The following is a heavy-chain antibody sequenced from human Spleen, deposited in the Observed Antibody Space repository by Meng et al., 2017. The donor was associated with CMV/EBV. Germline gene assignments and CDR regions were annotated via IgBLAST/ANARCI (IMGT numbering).Heavy chain of an antibody. Sequence: ASVKVSCKASGYTFTSYGISWVRQAPGQGLEWMGWMSPYTGNTDYPQNFQGRVNMTADTSTSTAYMELRSLTSDDSGVYYCAKISGGGDYFDYWGQGTVVTVSS. CDR2: MSPYTGNT. V-gene: IGHV1-18*01. CDR1: GYTFTSYG. D-gene: IGHD3-16*01. CDR3: AKISGGGDYFDY. J-gene: IGHJ4*02.